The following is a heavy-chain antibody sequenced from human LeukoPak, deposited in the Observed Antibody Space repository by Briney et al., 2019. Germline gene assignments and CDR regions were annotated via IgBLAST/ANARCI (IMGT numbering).Heavy chain of an antibody. CDR1: GGTFSSYA. CDR3: ARVGGSYSQLLRAFDI. V-gene: IGHV1-69*06. Sequence: ASVKVSCKASGGTFSSYAISWVRQAPGQGLEGMGGIIPIFGTANYAQKFQGRVTITADKSTSTAYMELSSLRSEDTAVYYCARVGGSYSQLLRAFDIWGQGTMVTVSS. J-gene: IGHJ3*02. D-gene: IGHD1-26*01. CDR2: IIPIFGTA.